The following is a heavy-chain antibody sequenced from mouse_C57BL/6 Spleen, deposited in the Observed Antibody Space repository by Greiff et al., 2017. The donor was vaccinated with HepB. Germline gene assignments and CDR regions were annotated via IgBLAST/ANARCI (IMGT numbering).Heavy chain of an antibody. D-gene: IGHD2-4*01. CDR1: GYTFTSYW. Sequence: QVQLKQPGAELVKPGASVKMSCKASGYTFTSYWITWVKQRPGQGLEWIGDIYPGSGSTNYNEKFKSKATLTVDTSSSTAYMQLSSLTSEDSAVYYCARYYYDYDEEYYAMDYWGQGTSVTVSS. CDR3: ARYYYDYDEEYYAMDY. J-gene: IGHJ4*01. CDR2: IYPGSGST. V-gene: IGHV1-55*01.